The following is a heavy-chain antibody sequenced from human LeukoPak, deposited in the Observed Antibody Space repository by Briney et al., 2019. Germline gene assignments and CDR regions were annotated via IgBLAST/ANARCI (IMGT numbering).Heavy chain of an antibody. D-gene: IGHD3-10*01. CDR3: ARLGSRGDF. J-gene: IGHJ4*02. V-gene: IGHV1-8*01. CDR1: GYTFNTYD. Sequence: EASVKVSCKASGYTFNTYDTNWVRQATGQGLEWMGWMNPNSGNTGYAQKFQGRVIMTRNTSINTAYMELSSLRFDDTAIYYCARLGSRGDFWGQGTLVTVSS. CDR2: MNPNSGNT.